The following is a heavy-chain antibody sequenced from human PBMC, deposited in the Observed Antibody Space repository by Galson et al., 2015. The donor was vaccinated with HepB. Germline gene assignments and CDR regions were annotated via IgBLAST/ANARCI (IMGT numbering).Heavy chain of an antibody. CDR1: GYTFTRYA. D-gene: IGHD2/OR15-2a*01. CDR3: ARARKDILLIVNATGEDN. J-gene: IGHJ4*02. Sequence: SVKVSCKAVGYTFTRYALHWVRQAPGERLEWMGWINIGNGETKYSQKFQGRVTFTRDTSASTAYMELSGLRSEDTAIYYCARARKDILLIVNATGEDNWGQGTLVTVSS. V-gene: IGHV1-3*04. CDR2: INIGNGET.